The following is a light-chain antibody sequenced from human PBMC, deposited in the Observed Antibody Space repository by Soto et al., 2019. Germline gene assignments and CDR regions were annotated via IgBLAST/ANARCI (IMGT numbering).Light chain of an antibody. J-gene: IGKJ4*01. CDR3: QHYNTYPLT. CDR1: QSISSW. V-gene: IGKV1-5*03. Sequence: DIQMTQSPSTLSASVGARVTITCRASQSISSWLAWYQQKPGKAPKLLIYKASSLAIGVPSRFSGSGSVTEFTLTISSLQPDDFATYYCQHYNTYPLTFGGGTKVEIK. CDR2: KAS.